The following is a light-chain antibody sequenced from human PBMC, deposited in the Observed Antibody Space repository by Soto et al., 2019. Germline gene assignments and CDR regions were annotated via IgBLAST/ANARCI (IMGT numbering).Light chain of an antibody. V-gene: IGKV3-15*01. J-gene: IGKJ2*01. CDR1: QSVSSN. CDR3: QQYNNWPPHT. Sequence: EIVMTQSPATLSVSPGERATLSCRASQSVSSNLAWYQQKPGRAPRLLIYGASTRATGITARFSGSGSGTEFTLNISSLQSEDFAVYYCQQYNNWPPHTFGQGTKLEIK. CDR2: GAS.